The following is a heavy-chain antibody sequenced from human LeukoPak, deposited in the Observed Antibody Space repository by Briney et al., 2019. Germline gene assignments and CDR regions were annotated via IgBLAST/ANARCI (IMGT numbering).Heavy chain of an antibody. CDR3: ASSGGVITLILGDY. CDR2: IIPMFGTA. Sequence: ASVKVSCKASGGIFSSYVISWVRQAPGQGLEWMGGIIPMFGTANYAQKFQDRVTITADKSTSTDYMELSSLRSEDTAVYYCASSGGVITLILGDYWGQGTLVTVSS. CDR1: GGIFSSYV. J-gene: IGHJ4*02. V-gene: IGHV1-69*06. D-gene: IGHD3-16*02.